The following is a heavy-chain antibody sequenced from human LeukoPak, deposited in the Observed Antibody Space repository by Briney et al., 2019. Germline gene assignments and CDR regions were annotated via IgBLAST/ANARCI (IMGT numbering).Heavy chain of an antibody. Sequence: GGSLRLSCAASGFTFSSYSMNWVRQAPGKGLEWVSSITSRSSYTYYADSVKGRFTISRDNAKNSLYLQMNSLRAEDTAVYYCVRTPSRWQPFDYWGQETLVTVSS. CDR2: ITSRSSYT. J-gene: IGHJ4*02. V-gene: IGHV3-21*01. D-gene: IGHD5-24*01. CDR3: VRTPSRWQPFDY. CDR1: GFTFSSYS.